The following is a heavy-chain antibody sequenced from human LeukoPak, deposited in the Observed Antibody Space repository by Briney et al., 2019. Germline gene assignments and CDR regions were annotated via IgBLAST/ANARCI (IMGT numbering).Heavy chain of an antibody. CDR3: ARVPYYYGSGSYYFDY. D-gene: IGHD3-10*01. CDR1: DVSITANY. V-gene: IGHV4-34*01. Sequence: SETLSLICTVSDVSITANYWSWIRQPPGKGLEWIGEINHSGSTNYNPSLKSRVTISVDTSKNQFSLKLSSVTAADTAVYYCARVPYYYGSGSYYFDYWGQGTLVTVSS. J-gene: IGHJ4*02. CDR2: INHSGST.